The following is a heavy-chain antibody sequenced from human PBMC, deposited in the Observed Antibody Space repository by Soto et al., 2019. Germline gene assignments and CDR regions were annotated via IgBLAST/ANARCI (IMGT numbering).Heavy chain of an antibody. CDR3: ARVQGSGVTMIVSYFDY. Sequence: PSETLSLTCAVYGGSFSGYYWSWIRQPPGKGLEWIGEINHSGSTNYNPSLKSRVTISVDTSKNQFSLKLSSVTAADTAVYYCARVQGSGVTMIVSYFDYCGEGTLVTLSS. D-gene: IGHD3-22*01. CDR1: GGSFSGYY. CDR2: INHSGST. J-gene: IGHJ4*02. V-gene: IGHV4-34*01.